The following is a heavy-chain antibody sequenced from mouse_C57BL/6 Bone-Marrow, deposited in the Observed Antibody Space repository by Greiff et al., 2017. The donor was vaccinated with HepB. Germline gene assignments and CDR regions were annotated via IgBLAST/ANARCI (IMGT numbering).Heavy chain of an antibody. CDR1: GYAFSSSW. V-gene: IGHV1-82*01. J-gene: IGHJ3*01. CDR2: IYPGDGDT. CDR3: ATPYYSNPWFAY. Sequence: QVQLQQSGPELVKPGASVKISCKASGYAFSSSWMNWVKQRPGKGLEWIGRIYPGDGDTNYNGKFKGKATLTADKSSSTAYMQLSSLTSEDSAVYFCATPYYSNPWFAYWGQGTLVTVSA. D-gene: IGHD2-5*01.